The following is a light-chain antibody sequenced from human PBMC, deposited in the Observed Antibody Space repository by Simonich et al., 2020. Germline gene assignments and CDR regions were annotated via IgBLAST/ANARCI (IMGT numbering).Light chain of an antibody. CDR1: KSISSY. V-gene: IGKV1-39*01. CDR2: AAS. Sequence: DIQMTQSPSSLSASVGDRVTITCRESKSISSYLNWYPQKPGKAPKLLIYAASSLQSWVPSRFSGSGSGTDFTLTIRSLQPEDFATYYCQQSYSTPPWTFGQGTKVEIK. J-gene: IGKJ1*01. CDR3: QQSYSTPPWT.